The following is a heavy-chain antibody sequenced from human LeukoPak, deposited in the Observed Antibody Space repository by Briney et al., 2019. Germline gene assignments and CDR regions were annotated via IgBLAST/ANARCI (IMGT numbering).Heavy chain of an antibody. Sequence: PGGSLRLSCAASGFTFSSYAMRWVRQAPGKGLEWVAVISYDGSNKYYADSVKGRFTISRDNSKNTLYLQMNSLRAEDTAVYYCARDVTYRGSSCPGYWGQGTLVTVSS. V-gene: IGHV3-30*04. CDR1: GFTFSSYA. CDR2: ISYDGSNK. J-gene: IGHJ4*02. CDR3: ARDVTYRGSSCPGY. D-gene: IGHD6-13*01.